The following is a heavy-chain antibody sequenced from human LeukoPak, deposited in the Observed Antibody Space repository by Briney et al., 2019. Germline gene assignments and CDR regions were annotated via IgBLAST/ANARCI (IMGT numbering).Heavy chain of an antibody. Sequence: SETLSLTCAVSGGSISSNDWWTWVRQPPGKGLEWIGEIYHSGSTNYNPSLKSRVTISVDKSKNQFSLKLSSVASADTAVYYCTPYTTGNFGFDYWGQGTLVTVSS. CDR3: TPYTTGNFGFDY. V-gene: IGHV4-4*02. CDR1: GGSISSNDW. J-gene: IGHJ4*02. D-gene: IGHD6-19*01. CDR2: IYHSGST.